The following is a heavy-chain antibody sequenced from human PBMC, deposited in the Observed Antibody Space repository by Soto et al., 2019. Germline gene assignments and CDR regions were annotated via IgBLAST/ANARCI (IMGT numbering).Heavy chain of an antibody. V-gene: IGHV3-30*03. CDR2: ISYDGSRT. J-gene: IGHJ4*02. CDR3: VPEVGVKTFDC. Sequence: QVQLVESGGGVIQPGRSLRLSCESSGFTFSSHAMHWVRQTPGKGLQWVALISYDGSRTAYVDSVKGRFTISRDNSKNTLFLQMNSLRPEDTSRYYCVPEVGVKTFDCWGQGALVTVSS. D-gene: IGHD1-26*01. CDR1: GFTFSSHA.